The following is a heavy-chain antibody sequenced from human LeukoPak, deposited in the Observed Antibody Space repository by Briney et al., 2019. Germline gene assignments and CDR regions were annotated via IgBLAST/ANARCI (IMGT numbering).Heavy chain of an antibody. Sequence: SHTLSLTCTVSGGSISSGDYYWSWIRQPPGKGLEWIGYIYHSGSTYYNPSLKSRVTISVDRSKNQFSLKLSSVTAADTAVYYCARAHDSNAFDIWGQGTMVTVSS. D-gene: IGHD3-22*01. V-gene: IGHV4-30-2*01. CDR2: IYHSGST. J-gene: IGHJ3*02. CDR1: GGSISSGDYY. CDR3: ARAHDSNAFDI.